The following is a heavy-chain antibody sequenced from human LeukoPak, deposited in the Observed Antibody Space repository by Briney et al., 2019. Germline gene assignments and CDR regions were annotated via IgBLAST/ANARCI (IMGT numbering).Heavy chain of an antibody. D-gene: IGHD6-19*01. CDR1: GVSMSSHNYY. CDR2: IYTTGAT. Sequence: PSETLSLTCTVSGVSMSSHNYYWAWIRQPAGKGLEWIGRIYTTGATDYSPSLKSRVTLSLGTSKNQFSLKLGSVTAADTAVYYCAREGSGWYGGQGTLVTVSS. V-gene: IGHV4-61*02. CDR3: AREGSGWY. J-gene: IGHJ4*02.